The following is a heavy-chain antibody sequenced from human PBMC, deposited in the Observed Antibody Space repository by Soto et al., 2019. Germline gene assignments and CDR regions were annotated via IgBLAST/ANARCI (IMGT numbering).Heavy chain of an antibody. V-gene: IGHV3-48*02. Sequence: HPGGSLRLSCAASGFTFSSYSMNWVRQAPGKGLEWVSYISSSSSTIYYADSVKGRFTISRDNAKNSLYLQMNSLRDEDTAVYYCXREFGYSYGYFGYYFDYWGQGTLVTVSS. CDR3: XREFGYSYGYFGYYFDY. D-gene: IGHD5-18*01. CDR2: ISSSSSTI. CDR1: GFTFSSYS. J-gene: IGHJ4*02.